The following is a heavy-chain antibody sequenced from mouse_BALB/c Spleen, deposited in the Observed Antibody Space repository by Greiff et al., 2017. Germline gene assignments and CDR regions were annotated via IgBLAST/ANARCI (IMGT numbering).Heavy chain of an antibody. CDR2: ISNLAYSI. V-gene: IGHV5-15*02. CDR3: ARADYGHWYFDV. D-gene: IGHD1-1*02. J-gene: IGHJ1*01. CDR1: GFTFSDYG. Sequence: DVMLVESGGGLVQPGGSRKLSCAASGFTFSDYGMAWVRQAPGKGPEWVAFISNLAYSIYYADTVTGRFTISRENAKNTLYLEMSSLRSEDTAMYYCARADYGHWYFDVWGAGTTVTVSS.